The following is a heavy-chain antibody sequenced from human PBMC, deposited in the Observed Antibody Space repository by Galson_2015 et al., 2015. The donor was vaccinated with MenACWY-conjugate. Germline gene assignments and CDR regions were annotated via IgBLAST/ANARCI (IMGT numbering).Heavy chain of an antibody. CDR1: GFTFRNYW. CDR3: ARGHYGMDV. V-gene: IGHV3-7*03. CDR2: IKKDGSEK. J-gene: IGHJ6*02. Sequence: SLRLSCAASGFTFRNYWMTWVRQAPGKGLEWVASIKKDGSEKYYVDSVKGRFTISRDNAKNSLYLEMNSLRVEDTAVYSCARGHYGMDVRGQETTVTASS.